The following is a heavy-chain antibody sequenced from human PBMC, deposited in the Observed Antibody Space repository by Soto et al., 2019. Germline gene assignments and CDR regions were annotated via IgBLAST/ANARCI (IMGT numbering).Heavy chain of an antibody. CDR2: INAGNGNT. V-gene: IGHV1-3*01. D-gene: IGHD2-15*01. CDR1: GYTFTKYT. J-gene: IGHJ5*02. CDR3: ARGEGYCSGGSCYRWFDP. Sequence: QVPLVQSGAEVKTPGASVKVSCKASGYTFTKYTIHWVRQAPGQRLEWMGRINAGNGNTEYSQKLQGRVTIVRDTSASTAYMELSSLRSEDTAVYYCARGEGYCSGGSCYRWFDPWGQGTLVTVSS.